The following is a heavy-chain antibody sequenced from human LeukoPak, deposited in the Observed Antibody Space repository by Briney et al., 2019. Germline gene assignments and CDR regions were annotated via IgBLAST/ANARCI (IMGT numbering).Heavy chain of an antibody. CDR3: ARSRDGYNYLDY. V-gene: IGHV3-23*01. CDR1: GFTFSSYA. J-gene: IGHJ4*02. D-gene: IGHD5-24*01. CDR2: ISGSGGGT. Sequence: GGSLRLSCAASGFTFSSYAMSWVRQAPGKGLEWVSAISGSGGGTYYADSVKGQFTISRDNSKNTLYLQMNSLRAEDTAVYYCARSRDGYNYLDYWGQGTLVTVSS.